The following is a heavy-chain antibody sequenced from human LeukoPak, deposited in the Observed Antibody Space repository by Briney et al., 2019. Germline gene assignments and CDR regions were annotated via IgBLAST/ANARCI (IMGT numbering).Heavy chain of an antibody. CDR2: IYYSGST. CDR1: GGPVSSYY. Sequence: SETLSLTCTVSGGPVSSYYWSWIRQPPGKGLEWIGYIYYSGSTNYNPSLKSRVTISVDTSKNQFSLKLSSVTAADTAVYYCARELGYCSGGSCYGWFDPWGQGTLVTVSS. D-gene: IGHD2-15*01. V-gene: IGHV4-59*02. CDR3: ARELGYCSGGSCYGWFDP. J-gene: IGHJ5*02.